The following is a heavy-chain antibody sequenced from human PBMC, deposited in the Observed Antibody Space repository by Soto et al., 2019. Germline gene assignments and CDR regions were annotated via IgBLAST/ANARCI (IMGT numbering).Heavy chain of an antibody. CDR1: GFTLSSYS. J-gene: IGHJ4*02. Sequence: PGGSLRLSCAASGFTLSSYSMNWVRQVPGKGLKWVSCISRTSSDTYYADSVKGRFTISRDNAKNTLYLQMNSLTADDTAVYYCASGTVAASGIDYWGQGTPVTVSS. CDR2: ISRTSSDT. CDR3: ASGTVAASGIDY. D-gene: IGHD6-13*01. V-gene: IGHV3-21*01.